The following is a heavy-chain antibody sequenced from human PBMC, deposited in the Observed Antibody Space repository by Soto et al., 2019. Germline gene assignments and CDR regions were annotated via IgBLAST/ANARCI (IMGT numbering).Heavy chain of an antibody. Sequence: QVQLLQSGTEVKKPGASVKVSCRASGYTFTGYGISWVRQAPGQGLEWMGWISTNTGNTKYAQKLQGRVTMTKDTSTNSVFMELRSLRSDDTAVYYCARGVVVVAAAMFRYFDLWGRGTLVTVSS. D-gene: IGHD2-2*01. J-gene: IGHJ2*01. CDR1: GYTFTGYG. V-gene: IGHV1-18*01. CDR3: ARGVVVVAAAMFRYFDL. CDR2: ISTNTGNT.